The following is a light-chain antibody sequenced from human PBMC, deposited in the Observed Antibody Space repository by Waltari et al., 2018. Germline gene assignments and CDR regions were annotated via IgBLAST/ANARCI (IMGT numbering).Light chain of an antibody. V-gene: IGKV2-30*02. Sequence: DVVMTQSPLSLPVTLGQPASISCKSSQSLVHSDGNTYLAWFHQRPGQSPRRLIYKVSNRESGVPDRISASGSGTDFTLKISRVEAEDVGVYYFMQGTHWPLTFGGGTKVEIK. CDR3: MQGTHWPLT. CDR2: KVS. CDR1: QSLVHSDGNTY. J-gene: IGKJ4*01.